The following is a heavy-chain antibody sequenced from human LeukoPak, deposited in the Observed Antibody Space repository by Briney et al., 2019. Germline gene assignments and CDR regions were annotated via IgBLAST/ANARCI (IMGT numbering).Heavy chain of an antibody. D-gene: IGHD1-26*01. J-gene: IGHJ3*02. CDR2: IWYDGSNK. CDR1: GFSFKTFG. Sequence: QPGRSLRLSCAASGFSFKTFGMHWVRQAPGKGLEWVAVIWYDGSNKYYADSVKGRFTMSRDNSKNTLYLQMNSLRAEDTAGYYCAKAGGGSSYVVDAFDIWGQGTMVTVSS. CDR3: AKAGGGSSYVVDAFDI. V-gene: IGHV3-33*06.